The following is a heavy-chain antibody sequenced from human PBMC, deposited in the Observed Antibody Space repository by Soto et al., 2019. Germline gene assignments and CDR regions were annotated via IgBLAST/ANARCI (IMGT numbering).Heavy chain of an antibody. V-gene: IGHV4-34*01. J-gene: IGHJ6*03. Sequence: SETLSLTCAVYGGSFSGYYWSWIRQPPGKGLEWIGEINHSGSTNYNPSLKSRVTISVDTSKNQFSLKLSSVTAADTAVYYCAKEGYGSGSTYYYYYMDVWGKGTTVTVSS. D-gene: IGHD3-10*01. CDR1: GGSFSGYY. CDR3: AKEGYGSGSTYYYYYMDV. CDR2: INHSGST.